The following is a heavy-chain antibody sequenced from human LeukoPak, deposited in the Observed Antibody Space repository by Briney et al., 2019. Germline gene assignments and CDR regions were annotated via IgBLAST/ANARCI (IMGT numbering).Heavy chain of an antibody. CDR3: ARSGNTGRNWYFDL. Sequence: PGGSLRLSCAASGFTFSSYSMNWVRQAPGKGLEWVSSISSSSSYIYYADSVKGRFTISRDNAKNSLYLQMNSLRAEDTAVYYCARSGNTGRNWYFDLWGRGTLVTVSS. CDR1: GFTFSSYS. CDR2: ISSSSSYI. J-gene: IGHJ2*01. D-gene: IGHD3-10*01. V-gene: IGHV3-21*01.